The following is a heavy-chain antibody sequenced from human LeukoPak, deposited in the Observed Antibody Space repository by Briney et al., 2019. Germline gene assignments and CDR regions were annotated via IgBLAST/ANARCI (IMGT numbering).Heavy chain of an antibody. CDR1: GGSISSGDYY. J-gene: IGHJ4*02. CDR2: IYYSGST. CDR3: ARVNRVAVYFDY. D-gene: IGHD3-22*01. Sequence: PSQTLSLTCTVSGGSISSGDYYWSWIRQPPGKGLEWIGYIYYSGSTYYNPSLKSRVTISVDTSKNQFSLKLSSVTAADTAVYYCARVNRVAVYFDYWGQGTPVTVSS. V-gene: IGHV4-30-4*01.